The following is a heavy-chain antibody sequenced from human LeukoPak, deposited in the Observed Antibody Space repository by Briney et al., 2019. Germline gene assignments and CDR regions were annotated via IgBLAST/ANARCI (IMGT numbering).Heavy chain of an antibody. CDR3: AKDYSLLGYCSSTSCSASGDDY. CDR1: GFTFSSYA. CDR2: ISGSGGST. J-gene: IGHJ4*02. D-gene: IGHD2-2*01. Sequence: GGSLRLSCAASGFTFSSYAMSWVRQAPGKGLEWVSAISGSGGSTYYADSVKGRFTISRDNSKNTLYLQMNSLRAEDTAVYYCAKDYSLLGYCSSTSCSASGDDYWGQGTLVTVSS. V-gene: IGHV3-23*01.